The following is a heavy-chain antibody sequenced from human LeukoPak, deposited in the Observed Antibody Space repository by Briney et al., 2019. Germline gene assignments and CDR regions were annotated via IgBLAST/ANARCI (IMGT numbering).Heavy chain of an antibody. Sequence: VASVKVSCKASGYTFTSYDINWVRPATGQGLEWMGWMNPNSGNTGYPQKFQGRVTMTRNTSISTAYMELSSLRSEDTAVYYCARGRSSGWKRGGFDYWGQGTLVTVSS. CDR3: ARGRSSGWKRGGFDY. J-gene: IGHJ4*02. V-gene: IGHV1-8*01. CDR2: MNPNSGNT. CDR1: GYTFTSYD. D-gene: IGHD6-19*01.